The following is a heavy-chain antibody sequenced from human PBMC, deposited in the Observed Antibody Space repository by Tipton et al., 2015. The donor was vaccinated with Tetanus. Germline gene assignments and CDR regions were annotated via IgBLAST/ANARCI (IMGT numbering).Heavy chain of an antibody. J-gene: IGHJ5*02. D-gene: IGHD6-6*01. V-gene: IGHV3-48*02. CDR2: ISSSGTTM. Sequence: LRLSCAASGFNFKTLGINWVRQAPGKGLEWISYISSSGTTMYYADSVKGRFTISRDNAKNSLFLQMNSLRDEETAVYYCVNFASSWGQGTLVTVSS. CDR1: GFNFKTLG. CDR3: VNFASS.